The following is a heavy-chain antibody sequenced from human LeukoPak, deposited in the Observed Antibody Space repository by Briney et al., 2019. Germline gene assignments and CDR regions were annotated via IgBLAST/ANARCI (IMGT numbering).Heavy chain of an antibody. Sequence: GGSLRLSCAASGFTFSSYWMSWVRQAPGKGLEWVANIKQDGSEKYYVDSVKGRFTISRDNAKNSLYLQMNSLRAEDTAVYYCARDSAQQLSSYYYYYYMDVWGKGTTVTVSS. J-gene: IGHJ6*03. CDR3: ARDSAQQLSSYYYYYYMDV. D-gene: IGHD6-13*01. CDR2: IKQDGSEK. V-gene: IGHV3-7*01. CDR1: GFTFSSYW.